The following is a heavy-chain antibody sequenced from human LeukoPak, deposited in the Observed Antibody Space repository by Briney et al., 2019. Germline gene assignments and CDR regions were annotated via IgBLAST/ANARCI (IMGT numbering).Heavy chain of an antibody. CDR3: ARGSSPDYGDYVFDP. CDR1: GGTFSSYA. V-gene: IGHV1-69*13. D-gene: IGHD4-17*01. Sequence: SVKVSCKASGGTFSSYAISWVRQAPGQGLEWMGGIIPIFGTANYAQKFQGRVTITADESTSTAYMELSSLRSEDTAVYYCARGSSPDYGDYVFDPWGQGTLVTVSS. J-gene: IGHJ5*02. CDR2: IIPIFGTA.